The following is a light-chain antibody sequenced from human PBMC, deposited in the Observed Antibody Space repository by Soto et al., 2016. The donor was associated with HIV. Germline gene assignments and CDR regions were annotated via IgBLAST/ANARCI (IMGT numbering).Light chain of an antibody. Sequence: DIQMTQSPSSLSASVGDTVTITCRASQDINNYLAWFQQKPGKAPKSLIYGASTLQSGVSSKFSGIRSGTDFTLTISNLQPEDFATYYCQQSYITPRTFGQGTKVEIK. CDR2: GAS. CDR1: QDINNY. CDR3: QQSYITPRT. J-gene: IGKJ1*01. V-gene: IGKV1-16*02.